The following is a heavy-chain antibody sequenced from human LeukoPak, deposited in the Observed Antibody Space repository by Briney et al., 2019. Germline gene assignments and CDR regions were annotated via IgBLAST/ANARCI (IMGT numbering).Heavy chain of an antibody. CDR3: ARHYYESSGFYEPPGY. CDR1: GGSISSTSYY. D-gene: IGHD3-22*01. Sequence: SETLSLTCTLSGGSISSTSYYWGWIRRPPGKGLEWIGSIYYSGSTYYNPSLKSRVTISVDTSKNQFSLKLRSVTAADTALYYCARHYYESSGFYEPPGYWGQGTLVTVSS. CDR2: IYYSGST. V-gene: IGHV4-39*01. J-gene: IGHJ4*02.